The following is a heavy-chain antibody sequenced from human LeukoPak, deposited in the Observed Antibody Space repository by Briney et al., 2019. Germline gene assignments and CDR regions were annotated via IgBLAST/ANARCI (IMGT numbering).Heavy chain of an antibody. CDR3: ARAGIWWEPRGYYYYMDV. V-gene: IGHV4-34*01. D-gene: IGHD1-26*01. Sequence: PSETLSLTCAVYGGSFSGYYWSWIRQPPGKGLEWIGEINHSGSTNYNPSLKRRVTISVEASKNQFALKLSSVTAADTAVYYCARAGIWWEPRGYYYYMDVWGKGTTVTVSS. CDR1: GGSFSGYY. CDR2: INHSGST. J-gene: IGHJ6*03.